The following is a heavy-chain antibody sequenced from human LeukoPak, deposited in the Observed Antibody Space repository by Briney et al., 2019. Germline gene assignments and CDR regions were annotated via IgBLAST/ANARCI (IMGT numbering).Heavy chain of an antibody. CDR2: ITTSSSYM. D-gene: IGHD5/OR15-5a*01. Sequence: PGGSLRLSCAASGFTFSAYNMNWVRRTPGKGLEWVSSITTSSSYMFYADSVRGRFTISRDNAENSLYLQMNSLRAEDTAVYYCVRDHHRRLYDSQARDTFDIWGRGTMVTVSS. CDR3: VRDHHRRLYDSQARDTFDI. J-gene: IGHJ3*02. V-gene: IGHV3-21*01. CDR1: GFTFSAYN.